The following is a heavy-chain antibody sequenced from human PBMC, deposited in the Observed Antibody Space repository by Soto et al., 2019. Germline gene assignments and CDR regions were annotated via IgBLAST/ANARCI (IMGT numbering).Heavy chain of an antibody. CDR2: ISGSGGST. J-gene: IGHJ4*02. V-gene: IGHV3-23*01. CDR1: GFIFRNYA. Sequence: EVQLLESGGGLIHPGGSLRLSCAASGFIFRNYAMSWVRQAPGKGLEWVSGISGSGGSTYYADSVKGRFTISRDNSKNTLYLQMNSLRAEDTAIYNCANVMIDFGGAPADYWGQGTLVIVSS. CDR3: ANVMIDFGGAPADY. D-gene: IGHD3-16*01.